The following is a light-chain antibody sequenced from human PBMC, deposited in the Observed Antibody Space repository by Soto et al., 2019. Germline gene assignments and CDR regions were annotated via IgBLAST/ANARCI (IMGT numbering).Light chain of an antibody. CDR1: SSDVGGYNY. CDR2: DVT. V-gene: IGLV2-14*03. Sequence: QSALTQPASVSGSPGQWITISCTGTSSDVGGYNYVSWYQQHPGKAPKLMIYDVTNRPSGVSYRFSGSKSGNTASLTISGLQAEDEADYHCSSYTTTSAVAFGGGTQLTVL. J-gene: IGLJ2*01. CDR3: SSYTTTSAVA.